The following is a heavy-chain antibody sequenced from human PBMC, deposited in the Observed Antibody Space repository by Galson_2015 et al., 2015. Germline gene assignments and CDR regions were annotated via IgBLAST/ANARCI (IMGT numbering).Heavy chain of an antibody. V-gene: IGHV3-23*01. D-gene: IGHD1-7*01. Sequence: SLRLSCAASGFTFSSYAMSWVRQAQGKGLEWVAGISVRAEITYYADSAKGRFTISRDNSNNKLYLQMDSLRAEDTAVYYCARAQGGRSKSSLVAGDTWNYLLLYYGMDVWGQGTTVTVSS. J-gene: IGHJ6*02. CDR3: ARAQGGRSKSSLVAGDTWNYLLLYYGMDV. CDR2: ISVRAEIT. CDR1: GFTFSSYA.